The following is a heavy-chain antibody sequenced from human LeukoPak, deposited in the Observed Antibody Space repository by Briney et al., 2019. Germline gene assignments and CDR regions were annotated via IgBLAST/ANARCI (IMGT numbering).Heavy chain of an antibody. CDR3: ARRRRIPRGHLDY. V-gene: IGHV4-61*01. CDR1: GGSVSSGSYY. J-gene: IGHJ4*02. CDR2: IYYSGIT. D-gene: IGHD5-18*01. Sequence: SETLSLTCTVSGGSVSSGSYYWSWIRQPPGKGLEWIGYIYYSGITNYNPSLKSRITISVDTSKNQFSLKLSSVTAADTAVYYCARRRRIPRGHLDYWGQGTLVTVSS.